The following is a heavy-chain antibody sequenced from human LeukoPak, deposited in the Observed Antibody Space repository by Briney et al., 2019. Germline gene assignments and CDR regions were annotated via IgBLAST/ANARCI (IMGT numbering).Heavy chain of an antibody. V-gene: IGHV4-59*01. CDR1: GGSISSYY. D-gene: IGHD3-3*01. Sequence: SETLSLTCTVSGGSISSYYWSWIRQPPGKGLEWIGYIYYSGSTNYNPSLKSRVTISVDTSKNQFSLKLSSVTAADTAVYYCARVHANYDFWGYAFDIWGQGTMVIVSS. J-gene: IGHJ3*02. CDR3: ARVHANYDFWGYAFDI. CDR2: IYYSGST.